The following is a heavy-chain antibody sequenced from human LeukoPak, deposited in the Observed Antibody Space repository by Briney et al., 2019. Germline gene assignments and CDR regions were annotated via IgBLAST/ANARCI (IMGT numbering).Heavy chain of an antibody. J-gene: IGHJ3*02. CDR2: FDPEDGET. Sequence: GSVKVSCKVSGYTLTELPMHWVRQAPGKGLEWMGGFDPEDGETIYAQKFQGRVTMTEDTSTDTAYMELSSLRSEDTAVYYCATGVRFPDAFDIWGQGTMVTVSS. V-gene: IGHV1-24*01. CDR3: ATGVRFPDAFDI. CDR1: GYTLTELP. D-gene: IGHD3-3*01.